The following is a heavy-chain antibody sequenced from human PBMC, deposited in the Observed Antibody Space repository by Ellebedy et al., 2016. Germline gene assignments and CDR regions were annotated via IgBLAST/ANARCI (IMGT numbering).Heavy chain of an antibody. D-gene: IGHD6-19*01. CDR3: ARGSSTGWYEFDY. CDR1: GGSISTYY. Sequence: SETLSLXXTVSGGSISTYYWSWIRQPPGKRLEWIANIHYSGNTNYNPSLKSRVTISVDTSKNQLSLKLSSVTAADTALYYCARGSSTGWYEFDYWGQGTLVTVSS. V-gene: IGHV4-59*01. J-gene: IGHJ4*02. CDR2: IHYSGNT.